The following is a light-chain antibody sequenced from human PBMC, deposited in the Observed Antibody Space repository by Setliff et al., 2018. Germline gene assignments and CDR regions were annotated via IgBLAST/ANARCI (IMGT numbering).Light chain of an antibody. CDR2: EVN. Sequence: QSALAQPASVSGSPGQSITISCTGTSSDVGGYNYVSWYQQHPGKAPKLMIYEVNKRPSGVPDRFSGSKPGNTASLTVSGLQAEDEADYYCSSYAGSRNFYVFGTGTKVTVL. CDR1: SSDVGGYNY. V-gene: IGLV2-8*01. J-gene: IGLJ1*01. CDR3: SSYAGSRNFYV.